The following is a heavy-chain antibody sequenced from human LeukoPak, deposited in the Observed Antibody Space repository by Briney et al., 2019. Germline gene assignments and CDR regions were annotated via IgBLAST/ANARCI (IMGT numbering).Heavy chain of an antibody. V-gene: IGHV1-18*01. Sequence: GASVTVSCKASVYTFTSYGISWERQAPGQGLEWMGWISAYNGNTNYAQKLQGRVTMTTDTSTSTAYMELRSLRSDDTAVYYCARLRDRNWFDPWGQGTLVTVSS. CDR2: ISAYNGNT. D-gene: IGHD2-21*01. CDR1: VYTFTSYG. J-gene: IGHJ5*02. CDR3: ARLRDRNWFDP.